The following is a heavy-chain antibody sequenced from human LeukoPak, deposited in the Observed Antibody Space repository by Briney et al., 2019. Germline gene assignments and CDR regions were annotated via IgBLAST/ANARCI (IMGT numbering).Heavy chain of an antibody. D-gene: IGHD6-6*01. CDR1: GYTFTSYD. J-gene: IGHJ6*03. V-gene: IGHV1-8*01. Sequence: ASVKVSCKASGYTFTSYDINWVRQATGQGLEWMGWMNPNSGNTGYAQKFQGRVTMTRNNSISTAYMELSSLRSEDTAVYYCAREKRRSSSLGRAYYMDVWGKGTTVTVSS. CDR2: MNPNSGNT. CDR3: AREKRRSSSLGRAYYMDV.